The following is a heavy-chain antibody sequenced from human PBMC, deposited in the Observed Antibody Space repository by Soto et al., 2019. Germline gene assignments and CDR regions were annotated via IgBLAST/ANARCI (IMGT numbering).Heavy chain of an antibody. CDR1: GGSISSGDYD. Sequence: SETLSLTCTVSGGSISSGDYDWSWIRQPPGKGLEWIGYIYYSGSTYYNPSLKSRVTISVDTSKNQFSLKLSSVTAADTAVYYCARHVGYGDYGYFDYWGQGTLVTVSS. D-gene: IGHD4-17*01. V-gene: IGHV4-30-4*01. CDR2: IYYSGST. CDR3: ARHVGYGDYGYFDY. J-gene: IGHJ4*02.